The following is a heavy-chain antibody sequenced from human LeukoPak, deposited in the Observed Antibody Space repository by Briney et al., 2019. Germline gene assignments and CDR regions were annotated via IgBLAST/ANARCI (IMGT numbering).Heavy chain of an antibody. Sequence: ASVKVSCEASGYTFTSYDINWVRQATGQGLEWMGWMNPNSGNTGYAQKFQGRVTMTRNTSISTAHMELSSLRSEDTAVYYCARVRRWYYYMDVWGKGTTVTVSS. D-gene: IGHD4-23*01. CDR3: ARVRRWYYYMDV. CDR1: GYTFTSYD. CDR2: MNPNSGNT. J-gene: IGHJ6*03. V-gene: IGHV1-8*01.